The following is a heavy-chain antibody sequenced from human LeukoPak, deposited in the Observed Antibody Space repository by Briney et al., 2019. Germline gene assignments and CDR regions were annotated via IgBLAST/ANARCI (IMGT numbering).Heavy chain of an antibody. D-gene: IGHD3-10*01. CDR3: AKDYYGSGSYIRYYYYYMDV. Sequence: GGSLRLSCAASGFTFSSYAMSWVRQAPGKGLEWVSTISGSGGSTYYADSVKGRFTISRDNSKNMLYLQMNSLRAEDTAVYYCAKDYYGSGSYIRYYYYYMDVWGKGTTVTVSS. J-gene: IGHJ6*03. V-gene: IGHV3-23*01. CDR1: GFTFSSYA. CDR2: ISGSGGST.